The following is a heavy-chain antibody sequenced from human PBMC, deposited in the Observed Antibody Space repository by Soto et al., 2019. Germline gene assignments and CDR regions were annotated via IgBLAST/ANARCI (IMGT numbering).Heavy chain of an antibody. V-gene: IGHV3-33*01. D-gene: IGHD1-26*01. CDR2: IWYDGSNK. J-gene: IGHJ4*02. CDR1: GFTFSSYG. Sequence: PGGSLRLSCAASGFTFSSYGMHWVRQAPGKGLEWVAVIWYDGSNKYYADSVKGRFTISRDNSKNTLYLQMNSLRAEDTAVYYCARVPSLLGATPFFDYWGQGTLVTVS. CDR3: ARVPSLLGATPFFDY.